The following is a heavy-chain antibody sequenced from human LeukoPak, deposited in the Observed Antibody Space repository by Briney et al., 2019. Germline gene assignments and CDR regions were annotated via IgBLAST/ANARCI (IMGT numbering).Heavy chain of an antibody. V-gene: IGHV3-21*01. CDR3: ARVHSSGWFFDY. D-gene: IGHD6-19*01. Sequence: PGGSLRLSCAASGFTFSSYSMNWVRQAPGKGLEWVSSISSSSSYIYYADSVKGRFTISRDNAKNSLYLQMNSLRAEDTAVYYCARVHSSGWFFDYWGQGTLVTVSS. CDR2: ISSSSSYI. J-gene: IGHJ4*02. CDR1: GFTFSSYS.